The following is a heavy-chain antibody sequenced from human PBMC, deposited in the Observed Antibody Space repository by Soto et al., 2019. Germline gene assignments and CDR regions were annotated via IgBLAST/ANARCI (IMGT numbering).Heavy chain of an antibody. CDR3: ARGPYDYVWGSDPPHFDY. CDR1: GFTFSDYY. V-gene: IGHV3-11*01. CDR2: ISSSGTTI. D-gene: IGHD3-16*02. J-gene: IGHJ4*02. Sequence: GGSLRLSCVASGFTFSDYYMGWIRQAPGKGLGWVSYISSSGTTIYYADSVKGRFTISRDNAKNSLYLQMNSLRAEDTAVYYCARGPYDYVWGSDPPHFDYWGQGTLVTVS.